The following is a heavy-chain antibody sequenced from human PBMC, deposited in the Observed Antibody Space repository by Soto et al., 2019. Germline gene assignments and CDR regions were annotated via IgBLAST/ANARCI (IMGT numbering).Heavy chain of an antibody. CDR1: GFTFSSYW. CDR2: IKQEGSEK. D-gene: IGHD4-17*01. CDR3: ATPSLIYGDPTFDY. V-gene: IGHV3-7*01. J-gene: IGHJ4*02. Sequence: GGSLRLSCAASGFTFSSYWMSWVRQAPGKGLEWVGNIKQEGSEKYYVDSVKGRFTISRDNAKNALYLQVSSLRAEDTAVYYCATPSLIYGDPTFDYWGQGALVTVSS.